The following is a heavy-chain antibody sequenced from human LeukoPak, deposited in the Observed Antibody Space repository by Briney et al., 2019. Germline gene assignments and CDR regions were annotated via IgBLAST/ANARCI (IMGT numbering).Heavy chain of an antibody. V-gene: IGHV4-34*01. J-gene: IGHJ6*03. CDR3: ARGAGAARPTYYYCYMDV. CDR1: GGSFSGYY. CDR2: INHSGST. D-gene: IGHD6-6*01. Sequence: PSETLSLTCAVYGGSFSGYYWSWIRQPPGKGLEWIGEINHSGSTNYNPSLKSRVTISVDTSKNQFSLKLSSVTAADTAVYYCARGAGAARPTYYYCYMDVWGKGTTVTVSS.